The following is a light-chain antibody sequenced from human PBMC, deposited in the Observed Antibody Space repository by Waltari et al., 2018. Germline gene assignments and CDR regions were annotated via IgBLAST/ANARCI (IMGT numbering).Light chain of an antibody. Sequence: DIQMTQSQSSLSASVGDRVTITCRASQGISNDLGWYQQKPGKVPKRLIYAASSLQSGVPSRFSGSGAGTEFTLTISSLQPEDFATYYGLQHNSYPRMYTFGQGTKLDIK. CDR2: AAS. CDR1: QGISND. V-gene: IGKV1-17*01. CDR3: LQHNSYPRMYT. J-gene: IGKJ2*01.